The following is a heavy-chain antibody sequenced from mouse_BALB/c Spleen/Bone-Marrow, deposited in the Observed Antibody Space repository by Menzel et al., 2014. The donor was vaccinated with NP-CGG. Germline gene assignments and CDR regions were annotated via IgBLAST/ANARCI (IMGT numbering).Heavy chain of an antibody. CDR1: GYSFTDYN. V-gene: IGHV1S135*01. D-gene: IGHD2-10*01. Sequence: VQLKESGPELVKPGASVKVSCKASGYSFTDYNMYWVQQSHGKSLEWIGYIDPYNGGTSYNQKFKAKAPLTVDKSSSAAFMHLNSLTSEDSAVYYCARAYYGNFYYAMDYWGQGPSVTDSS. J-gene: IGHJ4*01. CDR2: IDPYNGGT. CDR3: ARAYYGNFYYAMDY.